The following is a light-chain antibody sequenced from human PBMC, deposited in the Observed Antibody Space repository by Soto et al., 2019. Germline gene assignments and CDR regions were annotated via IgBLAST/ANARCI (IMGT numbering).Light chain of an antibody. V-gene: IGKV1-39*01. CDR3: QQSSSTPPS. CDR2: AAS. CDR1: QSIRSY. Sequence: DLQMTQSPSSLSASVGDRVTITCRASQSIRSYLNWYQQKPGKAPILLIYAASSLQTGVPSRFGGSGSGTDFTLTISSLQPEDFATYYCQQSSSTPPSFGGGTKVEIK. J-gene: IGKJ4*02.